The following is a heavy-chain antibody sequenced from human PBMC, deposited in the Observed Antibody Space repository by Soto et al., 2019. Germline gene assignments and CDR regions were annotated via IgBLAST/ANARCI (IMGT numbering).Heavy chain of an antibody. V-gene: IGHV4-59*01. D-gene: IGHD3-3*01. CDR1: GVFISSYY. CDR3: ARFSVRDYWSGHNDY. J-gene: IGHJ4*02. CDR2: IYYSGST. Sequence: SDTLSLTCTVSGVFISSYYWSWIRQPPGKGLEWIGYIYYSGSTNYNPSLKSRVTISVDTSKNQFSLKLSSVTAADTAVYYCARFSVRDYWSGHNDYWGQGTLVTVSS.